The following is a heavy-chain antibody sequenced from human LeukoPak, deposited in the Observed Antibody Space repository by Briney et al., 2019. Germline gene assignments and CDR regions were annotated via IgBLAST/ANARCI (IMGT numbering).Heavy chain of an antibody. J-gene: IGHJ4*02. Sequence: AETLSLTCTVSGGSISSNYWSWIRQPPGKGLEWIGYIYYSGYTNYNPSLKSRVTISVDTSNNQFSLKLSSVTAADTAVYYCARHFDHVGSGIYEYWGQGTLVTVSS. CDR3: ARHFDHVGSGIYEY. CDR1: GGSISSNY. V-gene: IGHV4-59*08. CDR2: IYYSGYT. D-gene: IGHD3-10*01.